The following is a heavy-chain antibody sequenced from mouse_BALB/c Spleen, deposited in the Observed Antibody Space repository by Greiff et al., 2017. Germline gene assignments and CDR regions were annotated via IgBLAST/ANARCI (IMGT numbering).Heavy chain of an antibody. D-gene: IGHD2-3*01. Sequence: EVQLVESGGGLVKPGGSLKLSCAASGFTFSSYAMSWVRQSPEKRLEWVAEISSGGSYTYNPDTVTGRVTISRDKSRNTLYLEMSSLRYEDTAMYCGARVYVGAWFAYWGQGTLVTVSA. J-gene: IGHJ3*01. CDR2: ISSGGSYT. CDR1: GFTFSSYA. V-gene: IGHV5-9-4*01. CDR3: ARVYVGAWFAY.